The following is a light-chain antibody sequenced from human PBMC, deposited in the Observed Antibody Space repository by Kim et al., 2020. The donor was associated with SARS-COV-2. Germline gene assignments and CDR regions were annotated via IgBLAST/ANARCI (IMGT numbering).Light chain of an antibody. V-gene: IGLV3-1*01. CDR2: QDA. CDR3: QAWDSSTVV. CDR1: KLGYKY. Sequence: VSQGKTATITCAGDKLGYKYASWYQQKPSQSPVVGMYQDAKRPSGIPERFSGSNSGNTAILTIGGTRAMNEADYYCQAWDSSTVVFGGGTQLTVL. J-gene: IGLJ2*01.